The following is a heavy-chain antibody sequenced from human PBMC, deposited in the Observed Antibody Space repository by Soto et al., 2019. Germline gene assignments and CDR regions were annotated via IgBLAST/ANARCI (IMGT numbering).Heavy chain of an antibody. CDR1: GFTSSTYW. V-gene: IGHV3-7*03. Sequence: DVKLLGSGGGLVQPGGSLRLSCVGSGFTSSTYWMNWVRQAPGMGLEWVATINPDGSVGKCVESLKGRFTTSRDNAKNSLYLQINSLRHDDTLIYFCAGWAGYDYNYWGQGILVTVSS. J-gene: IGHJ4*02. CDR2: INPDGSVG. D-gene: IGHD3-10*01. CDR3: AGWAGYDYNY.